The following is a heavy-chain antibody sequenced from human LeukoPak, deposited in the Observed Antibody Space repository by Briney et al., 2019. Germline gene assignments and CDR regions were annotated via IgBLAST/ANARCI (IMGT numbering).Heavy chain of an antibody. V-gene: IGHV1-24*01. CDR3: ATGGKLAGSGGRTPSDFDY. J-gene: IGHJ4*02. CDR1: GYTLTELS. D-gene: IGHD2-15*01. CDR2: FDPEDRET. Sequence: ASVKVSCKVSGYTLTELSMHWVRQARGKGGEGMGGFDPEDRETIYAPKFQGRVTMTQDPSTDTAYTELTSLRSEDTAVYYCATGGKLAGSGGRTPSDFDYWGQGTLVTVSS.